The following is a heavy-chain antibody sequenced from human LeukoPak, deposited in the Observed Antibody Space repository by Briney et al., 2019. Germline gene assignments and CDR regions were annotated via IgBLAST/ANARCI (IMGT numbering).Heavy chain of an antibody. CDR3: AREPPNSGPDY. D-gene: IGHD5-24*01. Sequence: ASVKVSCKASGGTFSSYAISWVRQAPGQGLEWMGIINPSGGSTSYAQKFQGRVTMTRDTSISTAYMELSRLRSDDTAVYYCAREPPNSGPDYWGQGTLVTVSS. CDR2: INPSGGST. CDR1: GGTFSSYA. J-gene: IGHJ4*02. V-gene: IGHV1-46*01.